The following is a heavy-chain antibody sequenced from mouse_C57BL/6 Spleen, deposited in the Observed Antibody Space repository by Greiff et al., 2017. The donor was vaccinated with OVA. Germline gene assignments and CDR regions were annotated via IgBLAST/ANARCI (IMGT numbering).Heavy chain of an antibody. D-gene: IGHD1-1*01. CDR2: IDPNSGGT. CDR1: GYTFTSYW. V-gene: IGHV1-72*01. CDR3: ARGDYYGSSYGDWYFDV. Sequence: QVQLQQPGAELVKPGASVKLSCKASGYTFTSYWMHWVKQRPGRGLEWIGRIDPNSGGTKYNEKFKSKATLTVDKPSSTADMQISSLTSEDSAVYYCARGDYYGSSYGDWYFDVWGTGTTVTVSS. J-gene: IGHJ1*03.